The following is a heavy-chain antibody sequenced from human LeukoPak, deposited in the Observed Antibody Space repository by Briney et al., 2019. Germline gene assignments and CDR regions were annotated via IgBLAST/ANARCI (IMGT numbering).Heavy chain of an antibody. Sequence: ASVKVSCKASGYTFTSYYMHWVRQAPGQGLEWMGIINPSGGSTNYAQKFQGRVTMTRNTSISTAYMELSSLRSEDTAVYYCARNGQQVRYFQHWGQGTLVTVSS. CDR1: GYTFTSYY. D-gene: IGHD6-13*01. V-gene: IGHV1-46*01. CDR2: INPSGGST. J-gene: IGHJ1*01. CDR3: ARNGQQVRYFQH.